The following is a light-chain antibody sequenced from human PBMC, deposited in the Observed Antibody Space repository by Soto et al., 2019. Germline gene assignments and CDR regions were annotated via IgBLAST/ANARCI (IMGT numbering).Light chain of an antibody. J-gene: IGKJ4*01. Sequence: AIQMTQSPSSLSASVGDRVTITCRASQGIRNDLGWYQQKPGKAPKVLIYAASSLQSGVPSRFSGSGSGTHFTLIISSLQPEDSATYYCQQYDNYPLTFGGGTKVEI. CDR3: QQYDNYPLT. V-gene: IGKV1-6*01. CDR2: AAS. CDR1: QGIRND.